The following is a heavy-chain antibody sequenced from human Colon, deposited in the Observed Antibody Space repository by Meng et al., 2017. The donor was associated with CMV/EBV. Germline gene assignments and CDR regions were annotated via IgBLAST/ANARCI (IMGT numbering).Heavy chain of an antibody. D-gene: IGHD6-13*01. CDR1: GFTFSSYA. V-gene: IGHV3-30*04. Sequence: GESLKISCAASGFTFSSYAMHWVRQAPGKGLEWVAVISYDGSNKYYADSVKGRFTISRDNSKNTLYLQMNSLRAEDTAVYYCARDRSSWYPYFQHWGQGTLVTVPS. J-gene: IGHJ1*01. CDR3: ARDRSSWYPYFQH. CDR2: ISYDGSNK.